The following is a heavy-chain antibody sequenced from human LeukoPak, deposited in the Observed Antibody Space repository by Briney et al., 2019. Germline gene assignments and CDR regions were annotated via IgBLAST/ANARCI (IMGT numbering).Heavy chain of an antibody. V-gene: IGHV3-21*01. CDR3: ARERGYGDYD. Sequence: PGGSLRLSCAASGFTFSSYSMNWVRQAPGKGLEWVSSISSSSSYIYYADSVKGRFTISRDNAKNSLYLQMNSLRAEDTAGDYFARERGYGDYDWGQGTLFTVSS. CDR1: GFTFSSYS. J-gene: IGHJ4*02. CDR2: ISSSSSYI. D-gene: IGHD4-17*01.